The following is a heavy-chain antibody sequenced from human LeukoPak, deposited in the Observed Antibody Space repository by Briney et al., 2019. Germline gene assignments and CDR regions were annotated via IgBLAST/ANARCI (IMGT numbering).Heavy chain of an antibody. CDR1: GYTFTSYG. Sequence: GASVKVSCKASGYTFTSYGISWVRQAPGQGLEWMGKINPSGGSTSYAQKFQGRVTMTRDTSTSTVYMELSSLRSEDTAVYCCARTMVDGGTNYWGQGSLVTVSS. CDR3: ARTMVDGGTNY. J-gene: IGHJ4*02. CDR2: INPSGGST. V-gene: IGHV1-46*01. D-gene: IGHD1-1*01.